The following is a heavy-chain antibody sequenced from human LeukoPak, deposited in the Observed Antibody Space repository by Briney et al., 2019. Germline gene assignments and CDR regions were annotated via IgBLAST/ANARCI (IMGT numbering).Heavy chain of an antibody. CDR2: IYWDDDK. Sequence: SGPTLLHPPQTLTLTCTFSGFSLATSGVGVGWIRQPPGKALEWLALIYWDDDKRYSPSLKSRLTVTKSRSKDQVFLIMTNMDPVDTATYYCVGSSAYDRSGYDYWGRGTLVTVSS. D-gene: IGHD3-10*01. J-gene: IGHJ4*02. CDR1: GFSLATSGVG. V-gene: IGHV2-5*02. CDR3: VGSSAYDRSGYDY.